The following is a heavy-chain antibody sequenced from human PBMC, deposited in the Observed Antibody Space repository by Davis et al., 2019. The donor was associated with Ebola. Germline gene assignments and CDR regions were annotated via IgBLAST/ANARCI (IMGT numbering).Heavy chain of an antibody. D-gene: IGHD4-17*01. V-gene: IGHV3-7*01. Sequence: GESLKISCAASGFTFSSYWMSWVRQAPGKGLEWVANIKQDGSEKYYVDSVKGRFTISRDNAKNSLYLQMNSLRAEDTAVYYCARPTFSTVTTTVYFDYWGQGTLVTVSS. CDR1: GFTFSSYW. CDR2: IKQDGSEK. J-gene: IGHJ4*02. CDR3: ARPTFSTVTTTVYFDY.